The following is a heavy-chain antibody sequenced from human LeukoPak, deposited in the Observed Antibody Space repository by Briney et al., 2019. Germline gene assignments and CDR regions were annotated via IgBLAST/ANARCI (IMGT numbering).Heavy chain of an antibody. Sequence: SETLSLTCTVSGGSISSYYWSWIRQPSGKGLEWIGYIYYSGSTNYNPSLKSRVTISVDTSKNQFSLKLSSVTAADTAVYYCARVQRCGGDCYTNDYWGQGTLVTVSS. CDR1: GGSISSYY. CDR3: ARVQRCGGDCYTNDY. CDR2: IYYSGST. J-gene: IGHJ4*02. D-gene: IGHD2-21*02. V-gene: IGHV4-59*01.